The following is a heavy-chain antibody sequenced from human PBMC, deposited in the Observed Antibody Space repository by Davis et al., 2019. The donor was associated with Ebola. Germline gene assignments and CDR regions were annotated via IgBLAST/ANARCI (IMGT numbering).Heavy chain of an antibody. D-gene: IGHD2-15*01. V-gene: IGHV3-20*04. J-gene: IGHJ5*02. CDR1: GFTFDDYG. CDR3: ARDEVVVAATGWFDP. CDR2: INWNGGST. Sequence: GESLKISCAASGFTFDDYGMSWVRQAPGKGLEWVSGINWNGGSTGYADSVRGRFIISRDNAKNSLYLQMNSLRAEDTAVYYCARDEVVVAATGWFDPWGQGTLVTVSS.